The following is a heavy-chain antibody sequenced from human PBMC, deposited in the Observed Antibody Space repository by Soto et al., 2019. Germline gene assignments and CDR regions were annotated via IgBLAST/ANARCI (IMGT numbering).Heavy chain of an antibody. Sequence: PGGSLRLSCSASGFTFSSYDMHWVRQGPGKGLEWVSAIGTAGDTNYAGSVKGRFTISRENAKNSLYLQMNSLRAGDTAIYFCARAIGPTLFDYWGKGTRVTVSS. CDR3: ARAIGPTLFDY. J-gene: IGHJ4*02. CDR1: GFTFSSYD. CDR2: IGTAGDT. V-gene: IGHV3-13*04. D-gene: IGHD3-22*01.